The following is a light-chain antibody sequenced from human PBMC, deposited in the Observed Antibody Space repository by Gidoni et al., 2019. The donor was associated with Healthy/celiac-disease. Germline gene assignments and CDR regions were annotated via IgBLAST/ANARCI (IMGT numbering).Light chain of an antibody. Sequence: EIVLTQSPATLSLSPGERATHSCRASQSVSSYLAWYQQKPGQAPRLLIYDASTRATGIPDRFSGSGSGTDFTLTISSLEPEDFAVYYCQQHSNWPLTFGGGTKVEIK. V-gene: IGKV3-11*01. CDR3: QQHSNWPLT. CDR2: DAS. CDR1: QSVSSY. J-gene: IGKJ4*01.